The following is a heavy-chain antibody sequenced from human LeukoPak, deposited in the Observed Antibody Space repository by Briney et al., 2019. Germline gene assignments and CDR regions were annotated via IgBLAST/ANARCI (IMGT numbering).Heavy chain of an antibody. CDR1: GFTFSSYW. CDR3: ARFQKGYLGTARSLDY. Sequence: PGGSPRLSCAASGFTFSSYWMSWVRQAPGKGLEWVANIKQDGSEKYYVDSVKGRFSISRDNAKNSLYLQMNSLRAEETAVYYCARFQKGYLGTARSLDYWGQGTLVTVSS. V-gene: IGHV3-7*01. J-gene: IGHJ4*02. D-gene: IGHD6-6*01. CDR2: IKQDGSEK.